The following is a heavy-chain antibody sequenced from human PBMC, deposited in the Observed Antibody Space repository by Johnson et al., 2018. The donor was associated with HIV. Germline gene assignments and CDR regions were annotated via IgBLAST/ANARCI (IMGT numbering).Heavy chain of an antibody. V-gene: IGHV3-30*19. CDR3: ARGYDFWGGYSAYDAFDI. J-gene: IGHJ3*02. Sequence: QVQLVESGGGVVQPGRSLRLSCAASGFTFNSYGMHWVRQAPGKGLEWVAVIWSDGSNKYYADSVKGRFTISRDNSKNTLYLQMNSLRAEDTAVYYCARGYDFWGGYSAYDAFDIWGQGTMVTVSS. CDR2: IWSDGSNK. D-gene: IGHD3-3*01. CDR1: GFTFNSYG.